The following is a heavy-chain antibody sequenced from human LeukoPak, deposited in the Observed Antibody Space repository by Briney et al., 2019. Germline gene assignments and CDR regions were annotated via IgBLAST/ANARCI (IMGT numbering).Heavy chain of an antibody. CDR1: GYTFTSYG. D-gene: IGHD1-7*01. CDR3: ARAAGSNWTYGDFDY. J-gene: IGHJ4*02. Sequence: ASVKVSCKASGYTFTSYGISWVRQAPGQGLEWMGWISAYNGNTNYAQKLQGRVTMTTDTSTSTAYMELRSLRSDDTAVYYCARAAGSNWTYGDFDYWGQGTLVTVSS. V-gene: IGHV1-18*01. CDR2: ISAYNGNT.